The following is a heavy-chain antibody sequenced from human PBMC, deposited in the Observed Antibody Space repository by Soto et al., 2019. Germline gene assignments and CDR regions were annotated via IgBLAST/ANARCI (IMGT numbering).Heavy chain of an antibody. D-gene: IGHD3-16*01. Sequence: SETLSLTCAVSGVSITTNGYSWSWIRQPPGKGLEWIGYIYPSGTIFYNPPLNSRVTISADTSNNQFSLKLTSVTAADTAVYFCATYTAFAKYYFDYWGRGTLITVSS. CDR3: ATYTAFAKYYFDY. CDR1: GVSITTNGYS. J-gene: IGHJ4*02. V-gene: IGHV4-30-2*01. CDR2: IYPSGTI.